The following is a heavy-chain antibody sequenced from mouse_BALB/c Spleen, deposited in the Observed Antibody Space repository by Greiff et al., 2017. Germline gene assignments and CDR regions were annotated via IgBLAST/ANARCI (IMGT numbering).Heavy chain of an antibody. CDR1: GFSLTSYG. CDR2: IWSGGST. CDR3: AREASYGSSYWYFDV. D-gene: IGHD1-1*01. J-gene: IGHJ1*01. V-gene: IGHV2-4-1*01. Sequence: VNVVESGPGLVQPSQSLSITCTVSGFSLTSYGVHWVRQSPGKGLEWLGVIWSGGSTDYNAAFISRLSISKDNSKSQVFLKMNSLQTDDTAMYYCAREASYGSSYWYFDVWGAGTTVTVSS.